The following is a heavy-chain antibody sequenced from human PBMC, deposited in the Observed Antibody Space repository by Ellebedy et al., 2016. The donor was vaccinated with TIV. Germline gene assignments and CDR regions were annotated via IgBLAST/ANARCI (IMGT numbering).Heavy chain of an antibody. CDR3: ARGGVVAGADY. D-gene: IGHD6-19*01. CDR1: GFSFSNYA. Sequence: GESLKISCAASGFSFSNYAMSWVRRSPGKGQDWVSLISGNGEYTYYADSVKGRLTISRDNSKNTLYLQMNSLRAEDTAVYYCARGGVVAGADYWGQGTLVTVSS. J-gene: IGHJ4*02. CDR2: ISGNGEYT. V-gene: IGHV3-23*01.